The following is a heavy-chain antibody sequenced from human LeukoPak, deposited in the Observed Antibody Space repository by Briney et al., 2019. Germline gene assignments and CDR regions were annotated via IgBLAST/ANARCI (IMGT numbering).Heavy chain of an antibody. CDR1: GGSISSSSYY. CDR2: IYYSGST. Sequence: PSETLSLTCTVSGGSISSSSYYWGWIRQPPGKGLEWIGSIYYSGSTYYNPSLKSRVTISVDTSKNQFSLKLSSVTAADTAVYYCARTEYVRMLYSSNWYYWFDPWGQGTLVTVSS. D-gene: IGHD6-13*01. V-gene: IGHV4-39*07. CDR3: ARTEYVRMLYSSNWYYWFDP. J-gene: IGHJ5*02.